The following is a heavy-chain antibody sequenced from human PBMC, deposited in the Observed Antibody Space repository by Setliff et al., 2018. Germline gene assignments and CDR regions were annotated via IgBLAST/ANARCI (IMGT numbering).Heavy chain of an antibody. Sequence: SETLSLTCAVYVGSFSGHYWSWIRQPPGKGLEWIGEINHSGSTNYTPSLKSRVTISVDTSKNQFSLKLSSVTAADTALYYCARVGPYYYGSGSSWGQGTLVTVSS. V-gene: IGHV4-34*01. CDR2: INHSGST. CDR3: ARVGPYYYGSGSS. J-gene: IGHJ5*02. D-gene: IGHD3-10*01. CDR1: VGSFSGHY.